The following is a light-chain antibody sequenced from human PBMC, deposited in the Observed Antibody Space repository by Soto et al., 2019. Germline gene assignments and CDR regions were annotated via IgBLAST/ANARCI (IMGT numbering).Light chain of an antibody. CDR2: GVT. CDR3: ASYTRTTTLV. Sequence: QSVLTQPASVSGSPGQSITITCTGTSSDIGGYDYVSWYQHHPGKAPKVIIYGVTNRPSGVSHRFSGSKSANTASLTISGLQAEDEADYYCASYTRTTTLVFGGGTKLTVL. CDR1: SSDIGGYDY. J-gene: IGLJ2*01. V-gene: IGLV2-14*01.